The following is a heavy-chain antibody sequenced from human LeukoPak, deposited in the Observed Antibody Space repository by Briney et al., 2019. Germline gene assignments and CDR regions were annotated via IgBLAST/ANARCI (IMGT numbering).Heavy chain of an antibody. D-gene: IGHD3-3*01. CDR3: ARGYDFCSRYPYYFDY. Sequence: GGSLRLSCAASGFTFSSYWMSWVRQAPGKGLEWVANIKQDGSEKYYVDSVKGRFTISRDNAKNSLYLQMNSLRAEDTAVYYCARGYDFCSRYPYYFDYWGQGTLVTVSS. V-gene: IGHV3-7*04. CDR2: IKQDGSEK. J-gene: IGHJ4*02. CDR1: GFTFSSYW.